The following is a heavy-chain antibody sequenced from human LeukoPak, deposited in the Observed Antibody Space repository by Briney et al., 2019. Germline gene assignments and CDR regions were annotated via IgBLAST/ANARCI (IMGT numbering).Heavy chain of an antibody. J-gene: IGHJ4*02. CDR1: GYTFTSYS. Sequence: GESLKISCKGSGYTFTSYSIGWVRQMPGKGLEWMGIIYPGDSDTRYSPSFQGQVTISADKSISTAYLQWSSLKPSDTAMYYCARHETGPYFDYWGQGTLVTVSS. CDR3: ARHETGPYFDY. CDR2: IYPGDSDT. V-gene: IGHV5-51*01. D-gene: IGHD1-1*01.